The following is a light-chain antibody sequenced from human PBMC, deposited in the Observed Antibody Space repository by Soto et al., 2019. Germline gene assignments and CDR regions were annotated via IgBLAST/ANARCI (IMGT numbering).Light chain of an antibody. Sequence: DVQMTQSPSSVSASVGDRVTITCRASQGIRSWLAWYQQRPGKAPKLLISAASSLQSAVPSRFSGSGSGTDFTLTISSLQPDDFATYYCQQSDTFPATFGGGTKVDIK. CDR3: QQSDTFPAT. J-gene: IGKJ4*01. V-gene: IGKV1D-12*01. CDR1: QGIRSW. CDR2: AAS.